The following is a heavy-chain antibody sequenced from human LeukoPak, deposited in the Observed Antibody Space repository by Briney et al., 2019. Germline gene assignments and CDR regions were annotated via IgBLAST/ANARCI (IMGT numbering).Heavy chain of an antibody. CDR2: INPSGGST. J-gene: IGHJ4*02. Sequence: ASVKVSCTASGYTFTSYYMHWVRQAPGQGLEWMGVINPSGGSTSYAQKFQGRVTMTRDTSTSTVYMELSSLRSEDTAVYYCASHYGSGSYYFDYWGQGTLVTVSS. CDR1: GYTFTSYY. V-gene: IGHV1-46*01. D-gene: IGHD3-10*01. CDR3: ASHYGSGSYYFDY.